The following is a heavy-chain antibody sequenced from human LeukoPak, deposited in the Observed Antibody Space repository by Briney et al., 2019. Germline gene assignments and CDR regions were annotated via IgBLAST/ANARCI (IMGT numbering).Heavy chain of an antibody. V-gene: IGHV3-9*03. D-gene: IGHD6-13*01. CDR3: VKDRSYSSTFGFDM. Sequence: GGSLRLSCVASGFTFDDCAMHWVRQGPGMGLEWVSGISWNSGRTDYADSVKGRFTISRDNAKNSLYLQMNTLRPEDMALYYCVKDRSYSSTFGFDMWGQGTMVTVSS. CDR2: ISWNSGRT. J-gene: IGHJ3*02. CDR1: GFTFDDCA.